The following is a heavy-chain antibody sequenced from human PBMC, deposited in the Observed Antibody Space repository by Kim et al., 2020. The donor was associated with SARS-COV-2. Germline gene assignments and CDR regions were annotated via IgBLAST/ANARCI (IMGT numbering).Heavy chain of an antibody. D-gene: IGHD2-2*01. Sequence: AVSVKSRITINPDTSKNQFSLQLTSVTPEDTAVYYCTRGHTRTTPGVSDYWGQGTLVTVSS. CDR3: TRGHTRTTPGVSDY. V-gene: IGHV6-1*01. J-gene: IGHJ4*02.